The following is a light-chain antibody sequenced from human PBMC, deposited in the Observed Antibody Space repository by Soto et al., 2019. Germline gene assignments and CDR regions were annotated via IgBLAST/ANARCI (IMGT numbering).Light chain of an antibody. J-gene: IGKJ3*01. CDR3: LQHNSYPFT. CDR1: QDIRSD. CDR2: AAS. Sequence: DIRMTQSPSSLSASVGDRVTITCRASQDIRSDLGWFQQKPGKAPKRLMYAASTLESGVPSRFSGSRSGTEFTLTISSLQPEDFATYYFLQHNSYPFTFGPGTKVDIK. V-gene: IGKV1-17*01.